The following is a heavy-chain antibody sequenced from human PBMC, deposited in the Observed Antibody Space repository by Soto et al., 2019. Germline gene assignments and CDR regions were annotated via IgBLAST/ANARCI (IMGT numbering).Heavy chain of an antibody. CDR1: GFSFSSNA. D-gene: IGHD6-19*01. Sequence: DVQLLESGGGLVNRGGSRRLSCAPSGFSFSSNAMVWVRKAPGKGLERVSVISARGESLYFADSVKGRFTISRDNSKNVLALEMNRLRVDDTAIYFCAKGSIECSASVDNWGQRALVFVSS. CDR3: AKGSIECSASVDN. J-gene: IGHJ4*02. V-gene: IGHV3-23*01. CDR2: ISARGESL.